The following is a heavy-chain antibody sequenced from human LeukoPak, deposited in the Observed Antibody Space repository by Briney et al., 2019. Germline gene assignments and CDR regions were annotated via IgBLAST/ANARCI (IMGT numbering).Heavy chain of an antibody. J-gene: IGHJ4*02. Sequence: PGGSLRLSCAASGFTFTTYAMSWVRQAPGKGLEWVSAISGSGGSTYYADSVKGRFTISRDNSKNTLYLQMNSLRAEDTAVYYCAKDLAIVVVTYFDYWGQGTLVTVSS. V-gene: IGHV3-23*01. CDR2: ISGSGGST. CDR1: GFTFTTYA. CDR3: AKDLAIVVVTYFDY. D-gene: IGHD2-21*02.